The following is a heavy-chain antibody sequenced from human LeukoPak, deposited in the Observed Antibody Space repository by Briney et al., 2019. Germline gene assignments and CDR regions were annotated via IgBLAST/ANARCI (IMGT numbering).Heavy chain of an antibody. Sequence: GGSLRLSCTASGFSFSSYGMSWVRQPPGKGLEWVSGISGTGGSTYYTDSVKGRFTISRDNSRNTLYLQMNSLRAEDTAVYYCAKMMGRTTVITIDYWGQGTLVTVSS. V-gene: IGHV3-23*01. D-gene: IGHD4-17*01. CDR1: GFSFSSYG. J-gene: IGHJ4*02. CDR3: AKMMGRTTVITIDY. CDR2: ISGTGGST.